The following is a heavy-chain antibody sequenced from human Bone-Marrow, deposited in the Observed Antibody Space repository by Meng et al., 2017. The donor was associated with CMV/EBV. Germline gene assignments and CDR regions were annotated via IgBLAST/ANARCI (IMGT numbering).Heavy chain of an antibody. CDR2: IYSGGST. Sequence: GESLKISCAASGFTFSSYGMHWVRQAPGKGLEWVSVIYSGGSTYYADSVKDRFTISRDDSKNTLYLQMNSLRVEDTAVYYCARDAIGGSHGYYGLDVWGQGTTVTVSS. D-gene: IGHD1-26*01. CDR3: ARDAIGGSHGYYGLDV. V-gene: IGHV3-53*01. CDR1: GFTFSSYG. J-gene: IGHJ6*02.